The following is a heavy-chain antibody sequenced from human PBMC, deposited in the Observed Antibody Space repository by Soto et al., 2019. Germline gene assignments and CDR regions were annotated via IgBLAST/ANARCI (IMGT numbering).Heavy chain of an antibody. CDR2: ISYDGSNK. J-gene: IGHJ6*02. Sequence: SGGSQSLSCAASGFPFSSYVMHWVRQAPGKGLEWVAVISYDGSNKYYADSVKGRFTISRDNSKNTLYLQMNSLRAEDTAVYYCAKDLYTGPFYGMDVWGQGTTVTVSS. CDR1: GFPFSSYV. V-gene: IGHV3-30*18. CDR3: AKDLYTGPFYGMDV. D-gene: IGHD2-2*02.